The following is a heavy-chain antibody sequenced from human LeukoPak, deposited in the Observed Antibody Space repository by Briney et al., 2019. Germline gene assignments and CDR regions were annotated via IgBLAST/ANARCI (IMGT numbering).Heavy chain of an antibody. Sequence: PSETLSLTCTVSGGSISSSSYYWGWIRQPPGKGLEWIGSIYYSGSTYYNPSLKSRVTISVDTSKNQFSLKLRSVTAADTAVYYCARSGYNSGTDWGQGALVTVSS. CDR3: ARSGYNSGTD. J-gene: IGHJ4*02. V-gene: IGHV4-39*01. CDR2: IYYSGST. D-gene: IGHD5-18*01. CDR1: GGSISSSSYY.